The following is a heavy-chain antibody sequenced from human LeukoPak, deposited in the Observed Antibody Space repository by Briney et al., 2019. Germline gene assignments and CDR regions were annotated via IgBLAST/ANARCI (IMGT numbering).Heavy chain of an antibody. Sequence: GASVKVSCKVSGYTLTELSMHWVRQAPGKGLEWMGGFDLEDGETIYAQKFQGRVTMTEDTSTDTAYMELSSLRSEDTAVYYCATVRGEYSSSAPQYYFDYWGQGTLVTVSS. CDR3: ATVRGEYSSSAPQYYFDY. J-gene: IGHJ4*02. D-gene: IGHD6-6*01. CDR2: FDLEDGET. CDR1: GYTLTELS. V-gene: IGHV1-24*01.